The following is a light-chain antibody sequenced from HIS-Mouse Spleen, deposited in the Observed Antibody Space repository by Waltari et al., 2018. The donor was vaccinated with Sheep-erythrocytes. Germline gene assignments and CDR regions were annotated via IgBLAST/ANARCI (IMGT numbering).Light chain of an antibody. CDR3: CSYAGSYNHV. CDR2: DVS. CDR1: SSDVGGYNY. J-gene: IGLJ1*01. V-gene: IGLV2-11*01. Sequence: QSALTQPRSVSGSPGQSVTISCTGTSSDVGGYNYVSWYQQHPGKAPKLMIYDVSKRPSGVTYRFSGSKSGNTASLTISGLQAEDEADYYCCSYAGSYNHVFATGTKVTVL.